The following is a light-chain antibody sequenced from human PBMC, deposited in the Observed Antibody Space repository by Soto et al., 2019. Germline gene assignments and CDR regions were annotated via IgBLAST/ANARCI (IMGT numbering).Light chain of an antibody. V-gene: IGKV3-20*01. Sequence: ENVLTQSPGTLSLSPGERATLSCRASQTVSSYLTWYQQRPGQAPRLLISGASRSATGIPDRFSGSGSGTDVTLTISRLEPEDFALYYCQQYGTSPITFGQGTRLEIK. CDR3: QQYGTSPIT. CDR1: QTVSSY. J-gene: IGKJ5*01. CDR2: GAS.